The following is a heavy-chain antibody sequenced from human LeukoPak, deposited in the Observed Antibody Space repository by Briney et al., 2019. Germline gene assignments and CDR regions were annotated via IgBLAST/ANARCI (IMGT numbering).Heavy chain of an antibody. Sequence: PSETLSLTCAVSGTFITSNSYFWGWIRQPPGKGLEWIGSIHYSGSTYYDPSLKNRVTISVDTSKNQFSLRLSSVTAADTAVYYCARQRVMDFDYWGQGTLVTVSS. CDR1: GTFITSNSYF. V-gene: IGHV4-39*01. CDR2: IHYSGST. J-gene: IGHJ4*02. D-gene: IGHD3-16*01. CDR3: ARQRVMDFDY.